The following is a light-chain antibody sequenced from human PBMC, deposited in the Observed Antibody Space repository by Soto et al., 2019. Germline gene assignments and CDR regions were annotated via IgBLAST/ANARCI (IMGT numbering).Light chain of an antibody. CDR3: QQANRCPLT. V-gene: IGKV1-12*01. J-gene: IGKJ4*01. CDR1: QGISSL. Sequence: DIQMTQSPSSVSASVGDRVTITCRASQGISSLLAWYQQKPGKAPNLLIHTASSLQSGVPSRFSGSGSGTEFTLTISSLQPEDFATYYCQQANRCPLTFGGGTKVEIK. CDR2: TAS.